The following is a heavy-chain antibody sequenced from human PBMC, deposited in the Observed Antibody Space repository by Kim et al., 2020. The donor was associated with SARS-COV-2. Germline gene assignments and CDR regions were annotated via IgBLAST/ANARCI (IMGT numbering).Heavy chain of an antibody. D-gene: IGHD5-18*01. Sequence: GRSLRLSCAASGFTFSLFSVHWVRQAPGKGLEWVAVISYDGSNKYYADSVKGRFTISRDNSQNTLFLQMNTLRVEDTAVYYCARPPLYSYDRRAYFDYWGQGTLVAVSS. CDR2: ISYDGSNK. J-gene: IGHJ4*02. CDR1: GFTFSLFS. CDR3: ARPPLYSYDRRAYFDY. V-gene: IGHV3-30*04.